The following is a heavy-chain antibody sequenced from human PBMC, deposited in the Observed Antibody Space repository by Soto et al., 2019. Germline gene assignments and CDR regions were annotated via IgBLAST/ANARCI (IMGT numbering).Heavy chain of an antibody. CDR1: GASISSYH. V-gene: IGHV4-59*01. CDR2: IYYRGSA. Sequence: QVQLQESGPGLVKPSETLSLTCTVSGASISSYHWSWIRQTPRKGLEWIGYIYYRGSANYKPSLKSRVTFTVDTSKNQVSLKLSYVTAADTGVYYCAAAVPAEYVFPYYYMDVWGKGTTVTVSS. CDR3: AAAVPAEYVFPYYYMDV. J-gene: IGHJ6*03. D-gene: IGHD3-16*01.